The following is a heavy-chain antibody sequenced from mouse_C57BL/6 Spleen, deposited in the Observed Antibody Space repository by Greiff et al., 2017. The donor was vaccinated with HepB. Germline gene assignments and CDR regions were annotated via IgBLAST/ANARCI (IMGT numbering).Heavy chain of an antibody. V-gene: IGHV1-55*01. CDR1: GYTFTSYW. CDR2: IYPGSGST. CDR3: ARSYYYGSSYLFAY. J-gene: IGHJ3*01. D-gene: IGHD1-1*01. Sequence: QVQLQQPGAELVKPGASVKMSCKASGYTFTSYWITWVKQRPGLGLEWIGDIYPGSGSTNYNEKFKSKATLTVDTSSSTAYMQLSSLTSEDSAVYYCARSYYYGSSYLFAYWGQGTLVTVSA.